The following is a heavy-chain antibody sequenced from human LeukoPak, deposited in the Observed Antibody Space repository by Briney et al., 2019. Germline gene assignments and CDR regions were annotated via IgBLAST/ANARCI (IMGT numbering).Heavy chain of an antibody. CDR2: FDPEDGET. V-gene: IGHV1-24*01. D-gene: IGHD1-1*01. CDR3: ATVELERRHVAWFDP. CDR1: GYTLTELS. J-gene: IGHJ5*02. Sequence: ASVKVSYKVSGYTLTELSMHWVRQAPGKGLEWMGGFDPEDGETIYAQKFQGRVTMTEDTSTDTAYMELSSLRFEDTAVYYCATVELERRHVAWFDPWGQGTLVTVSS.